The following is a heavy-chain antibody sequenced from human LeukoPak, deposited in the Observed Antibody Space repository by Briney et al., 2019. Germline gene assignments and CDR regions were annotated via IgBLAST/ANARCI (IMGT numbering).Heavy chain of an antibody. CDR1: GGSISSGGYY. D-gene: IGHD3-22*01. V-gene: IGHV4-31*03. Sequence: SQTLSLTCTVSGGSISSGGYYWSWIRQHPGRGLEWIVYIYYSGSTYDNPSLKSRVTISVDTSKNQFSLKLSSVTAADTAVYYCARDRTDSSGYYYYFDYWAREPWSPSPQ. CDR2: IYYSGST. J-gene: IGHJ4*02. CDR3: ARDRTDSSGYYYYFDY.